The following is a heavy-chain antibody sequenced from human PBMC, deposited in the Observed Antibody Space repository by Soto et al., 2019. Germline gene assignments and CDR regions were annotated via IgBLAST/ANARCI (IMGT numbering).Heavy chain of an antibody. CDR2: INPKTGGT. J-gene: IGHJ4*02. Sequence: ASVKVSCKASGYTFTDFYMHWVRQAPGQGLEWMGWINPKTGGTNYVQKFQGRVTMTRDTSITTAYMELSRLRSDDTAVYYCARDVVGSDYFDSWGQGTLVTVSS. V-gene: IGHV1-2*02. CDR1: GYTFTDFY. D-gene: IGHD1-26*01. CDR3: ARDVVGSDYFDS.